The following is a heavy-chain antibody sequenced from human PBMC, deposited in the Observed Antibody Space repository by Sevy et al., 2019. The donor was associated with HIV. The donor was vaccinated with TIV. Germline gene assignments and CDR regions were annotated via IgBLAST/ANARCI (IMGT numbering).Heavy chain of an antibody. CDR1: GFIFSTYA. Sequence: GGSLRLSCAASGFIFSTYAMSWVRQAPGKGLEWVSAISGSGGSTYNADPMKGRFTISRDNSKNTLYLQMNSLRVDDTAVYYCAKGDRTFYGLDVWGQGTTVTVSS. CDR2: ISGSGGST. V-gene: IGHV3-23*01. J-gene: IGHJ6*02. CDR3: AKGDRTFYGLDV.